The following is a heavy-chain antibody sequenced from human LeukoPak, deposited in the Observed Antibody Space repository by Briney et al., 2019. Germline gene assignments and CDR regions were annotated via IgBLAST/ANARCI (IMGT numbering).Heavy chain of an antibody. CDR3: ANLRSPFDY. CDR1: GFTFSSYA. J-gene: IGHJ4*02. D-gene: IGHD6-6*01. CDR2: ISYDGSNK. Sequence: PGRSLRLSCAASGFTFSSYAMHWVRQAPGKGLEWVAVISYDGSNKYYADSVKGRFTISRDNSKNTLYLQMNSLRAEDTAVYYCANLRSPFDYWGQGTLVTVSS. V-gene: IGHV3-30*04.